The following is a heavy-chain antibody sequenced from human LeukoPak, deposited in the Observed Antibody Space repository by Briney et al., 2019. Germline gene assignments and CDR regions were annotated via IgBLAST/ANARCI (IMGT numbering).Heavy chain of an antibody. J-gene: IGHJ3*02. CDR1: GGSFSAYY. V-gene: IGHV4-34*01. CDR2: INHSGST. D-gene: IGHD3-10*01. Sequence: SDTLSLTCAVYGGSFSAYYWSWIRQPPGKGLEWIGEINHSGSTNYNPSLNSRVTISLDTSRNQFSLKLNSVTAADTAVYYCAKSNGYGLVDIWGQGTMVTVSS. CDR3: AKSNGYGLVDI.